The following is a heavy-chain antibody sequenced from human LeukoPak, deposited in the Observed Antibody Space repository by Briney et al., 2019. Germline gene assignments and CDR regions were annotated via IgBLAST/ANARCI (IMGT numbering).Heavy chain of an antibody. D-gene: IGHD3-10*01. CDR1: GFTFSSYG. Sequence: GGSLRLSCAAPGFTFSSYGMHWVRQAPGKGLEWVAVIWYDGSNKYYADSVKGRFTISRDNSKNTLYLQMNSQRAEDTAVYYCARDGYYYGSGSYGVFNWGQGTLVTVSS. CDR3: ARDGYYYGSGSYGVFN. J-gene: IGHJ4*02. V-gene: IGHV3-33*01. CDR2: IWYDGSNK.